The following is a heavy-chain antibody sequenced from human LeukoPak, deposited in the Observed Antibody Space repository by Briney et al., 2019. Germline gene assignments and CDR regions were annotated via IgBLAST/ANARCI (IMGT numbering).Heavy chain of an antibody. CDR3: AKDVVRGVMWYFDY. V-gene: IGHV3-23*01. J-gene: IGHJ4*02. CDR1: GFTFSSYA. D-gene: IGHD3-10*01. CDR2: ISGSGGST. Sequence: GGSLRLSCAASGFTFSSYATSWVRQAPGKGLEWVSAISGSGGSTYYADSVKGRFTISRDNSKNTLYLQMNSLRAEDTAVYYCAKDVVRGVMWYFDYWGQGTLVTVSS.